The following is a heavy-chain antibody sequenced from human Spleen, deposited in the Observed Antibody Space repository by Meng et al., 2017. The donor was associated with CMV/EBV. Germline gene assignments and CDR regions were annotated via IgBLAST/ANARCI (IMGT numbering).Heavy chain of an antibody. CDR2: IIPILGVP. CDR3: AREHGGAYFDY. J-gene: IGHJ4*02. CDR1: GGTFSSYA. V-gene: IGHV1-69*04. Sequence: SVKVSCKASGGTFSSYAISWVRQAPGQGLEWMGRIIPILGVPNYAQKLQGRVTMTTDTSTSTAYMELRSLRSDDTAVYYCAREHGGAYFDYWGQGTLVTVSS. D-gene: IGHD4-23*01.